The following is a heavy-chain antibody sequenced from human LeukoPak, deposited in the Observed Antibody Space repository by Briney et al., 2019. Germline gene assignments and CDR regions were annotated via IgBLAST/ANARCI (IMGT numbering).Heavy chain of an antibody. D-gene: IGHD2-21*02. J-gene: IGHJ4*02. CDR2: INHSGST. CDR1: GVSFSGYY. V-gene: IGHV4-34*01. CDR3: ARGVPRDCYYGY. Sequence: SSETLSLTCAVYGVSFSGYYWSWIRQPPGKGLEWIGEINHSGSTNYNPSLKSRVTISVDTSKNQFSLKLSSVTAADTAVYYCARGVPRDCYYGYWGQGTLVTVSS.